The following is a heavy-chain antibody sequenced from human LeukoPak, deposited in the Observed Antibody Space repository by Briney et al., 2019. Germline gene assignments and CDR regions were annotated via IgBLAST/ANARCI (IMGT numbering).Heavy chain of an antibody. CDR3: AREKASGLDY. Sequence: SQTLSLTCTVSGGSISSGGDYWSWIRQHPGKGLEWIGYIYYSGSTYYNPSLKSRVTISVDTSKNQFSLKLSSVTAADTAVYYCAREKASGLDYWGQGTLFTVSS. CDR2: IYYSGST. CDR1: GGSISSGGDY. D-gene: IGHD6-25*01. J-gene: IGHJ4*02. V-gene: IGHV4-31*03.